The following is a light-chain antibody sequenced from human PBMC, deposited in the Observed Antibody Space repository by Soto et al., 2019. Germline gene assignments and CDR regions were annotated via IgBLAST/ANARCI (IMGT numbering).Light chain of an antibody. J-gene: IGLJ1*01. CDR2: SNH. CDR3: ASWDDSLTGRLI. CDR1: TSNIGGNT. Sequence: QSVLTQPPSVTGSPGQRVTISCSGGTSNIGGNTVTWYQQLPGAAPQLLIFSNHLRPSGVPDRFSGSKSGTSASLDISGLQSEDEADYFCASWDDSLTGRLIFGGGTKGTVL. V-gene: IGLV1-44*01.